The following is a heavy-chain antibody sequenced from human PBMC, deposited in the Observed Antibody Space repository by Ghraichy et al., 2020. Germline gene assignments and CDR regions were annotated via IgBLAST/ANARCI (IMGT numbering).Heavy chain of an antibody. Sequence: GGSLRLSCAASGFTFSSYWMHWVRQAPGKGLVWVSRINSDGSSTSYADSVKGRFTISRDNAKNTLYLQMNSLRAEDTAVYYCARPRDTAIWFDPWGQGTLVTVSS. V-gene: IGHV3-74*01. CDR1: GFTFSSYW. CDR2: INSDGSST. CDR3: ARPRDTAIWFDP. D-gene: IGHD5-18*01. J-gene: IGHJ5*02.